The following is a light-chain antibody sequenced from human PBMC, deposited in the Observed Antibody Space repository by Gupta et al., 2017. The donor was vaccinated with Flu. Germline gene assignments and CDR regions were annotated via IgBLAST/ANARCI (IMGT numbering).Light chain of an antibody. CDR1: RSEVGGYNY. Sequence: QSALTPPHSESGSPGHSVTIQCTGTRSEVGGYNYVSWYQQHPGNATKLMIYEVSKRLSWVPDRFSGSKSGNTSSLTVSVRQADDDAEYYCSSYADSNNLVFGGGTKLTVL. J-gene: IGLJ2*01. CDR3: SSYADSNNLV. CDR2: EVS. V-gene: IGLV2-8*01.